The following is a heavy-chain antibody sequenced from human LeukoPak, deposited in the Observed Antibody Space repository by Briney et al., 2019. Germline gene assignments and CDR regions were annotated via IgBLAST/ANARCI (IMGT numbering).Heavy chain of an antibody. V-gene: IGHV5-51*01. CDR1: GFTFTSYW. CDR3: ARGTYYYDSSGYYPPAFDI. CDR2: IYPGDSDT. D-gene: IGHD3-22*01. J-gene: IGHJ3*02. Sequence: GGSLRLSCAASGFTFTSYWIGWVCQMPGKGLEWMGIIYPGDSDTRYSPSFQGQVTISADKSISTAYLQWSSLKASDTAMYYCARGTYYYDSSGYYPPAFDIWGQGTMVTVSS.